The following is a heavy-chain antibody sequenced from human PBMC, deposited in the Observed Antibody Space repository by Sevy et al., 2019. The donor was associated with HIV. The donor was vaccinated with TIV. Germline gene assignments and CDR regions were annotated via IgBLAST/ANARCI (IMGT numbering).Heavy chain of an antibody. Sequence: GGSLRLSCAASGFSFSGYSFNWVRQAPGKGLEWVSSIDTSSAYIYYADSVKGRFTISRDNAKNSLYLQMSSLRAEDTPVYFCARVNCTNGVCFQGYYYYGLAVWGQGTTVTLSS. J-gene: IGHJ6*02. V-gene: IGHV3-21*01. CDR3: ARVNCTNGVCFQGYYYYGLAV. D-gene: IGHD2-8*01. CDR2: IDTSSAYI. CDR1: GFSFSGYS.